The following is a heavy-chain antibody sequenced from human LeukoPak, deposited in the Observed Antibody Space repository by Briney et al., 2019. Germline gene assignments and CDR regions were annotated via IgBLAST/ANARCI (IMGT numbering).Heavy chain of an antibody. CDR1: GGTFSSYA. V-gene: IGHV1-69*06. CDR2: IIPIFGTA. Sequence: SVKVPCKASGGTFSSYAISWVRQAPGQGLDWMGGIIPIFGTANYAQKFQGRVTITADKSTSTAYMELSSLRSEDTAVYYCARANIVVVPAALDYYYYYYMDVWGKGTTVTVSS. CDR3: ARANIVVVPAALDYYYYYYMDV. D-gene: IGHD2-2*01. J-gene: IGHJ6*03.